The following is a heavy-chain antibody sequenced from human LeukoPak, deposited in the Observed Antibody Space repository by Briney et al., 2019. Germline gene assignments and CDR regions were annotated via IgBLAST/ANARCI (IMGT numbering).Heavy chain of an antibody. V-gene: IGHV3-7*01. CDR2: IEKDGIEK. Sequence: HSGGSLRLSCAASGFTFSSYWMSWARQAPGKGLEWVANIEKDGIEKNYVQSVEGRFTISRDNAKKSLYLQMNSLRAEDTGIYYCARVSAWKITGTADYYYYLMDVWGKGTTVTVSS. D-gene: IGHD1-7*01. CDR3: ARVSAWKITGTADYYYYLMDV. J-gene: IGHJ6*03. CDR1: GFTFSSYW.